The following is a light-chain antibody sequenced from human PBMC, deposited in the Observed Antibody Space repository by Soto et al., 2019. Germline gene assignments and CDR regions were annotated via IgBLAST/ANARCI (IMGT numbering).Light chain of an antibody. CDR2: EVN. CDR3: CSHVGGSSPQWV. CDR1: SNDVGGYNL. J-gene: IGLJ3*02. Sequence: QSALTQPASVSGSPGQSITISCTGTSNDVGGYNLVSWFQQHPGKAPKLMISEVNKRPSGVSNRFSGSKSANTAPLTISGLQAEDEADYYCCSHVGGSSPQWVFGGGTQLTVL. V-gene: IGLV2-23*02.